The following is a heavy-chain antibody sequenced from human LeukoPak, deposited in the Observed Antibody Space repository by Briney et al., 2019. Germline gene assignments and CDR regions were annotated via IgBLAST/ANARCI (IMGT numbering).Heavy chain of an antibody. V-gene: IGHV3-23*01. CDR2: ISFSAGRP. D-gene: IGHD3-10*01. Sequence: GGSLRLSCAASGFPFSNYAMSWVRQAPGKGLEWVSGISFSAGRPYYADSVRGRFTVSRDNSKNTLYLQMNSLRADDTAVYYCAKLPSGYYYGSGSDYFDYWGQGTLVTVSS. CDR3: AKLPSGYYYGSGSDYFDY. CDR1: GFPFSNYA. J-gene: IGHJ4*02.